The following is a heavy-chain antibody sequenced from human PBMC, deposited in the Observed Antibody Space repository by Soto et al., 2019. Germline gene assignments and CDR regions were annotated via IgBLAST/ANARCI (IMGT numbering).Heavy chain of an antibody. J-gene: IGHJ4*02. V-gene: IGHV1-18*01. D-gene: IGHD4-17*01. CDR3: ARVVILNDYGDFYFDY. CDR1: GYTFTSYG. Sequence: QVPLVQSGAEVKKPGASVKVSCKASGYTFTSYGISWVRQAPGQGLEWMGWISAYNGNTNYAQKLQGRVTMTTDTSTSTAYMELRTLRSDDTAVYYCARVVILNDYGDFYFDYWGQRTLVTVSS. CDR2: ISAYNGNT.